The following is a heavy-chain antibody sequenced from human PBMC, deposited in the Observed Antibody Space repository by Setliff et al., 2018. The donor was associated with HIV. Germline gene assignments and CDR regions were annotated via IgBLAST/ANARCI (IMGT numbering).Heavy chain of an antibody. CDR1: GGSISSCY. CDR2: IYTSGST. CDR3: AKGISSSWYIRDAEY. Sequence: SETLSLTCTVSGGSISSCYWSWIRQPAGKGLEWIGRIYTSGSTNYNPSLKSRVTMSVDTSKNQFSLKLSSVTAADTAVYYCAKGISSSWYIRDAEYWGRGSLVTVSS. J-gene: IGHJ4*02. V-gene: IGHV4-4*07. D-gene: IGHD6-13*01.